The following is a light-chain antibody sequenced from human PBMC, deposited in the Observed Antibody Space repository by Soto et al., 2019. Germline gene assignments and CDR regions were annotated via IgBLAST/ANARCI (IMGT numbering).Light chain of an antibody. J-gene: IGLJ3*02. V-gene: IGLV2-14*01. CDR3: SSYTSSSSWV. CDR1: SSDVGGYNY. Sequence: QSALTQPASVSGSPGQSITISCTGTSSDVGGYNYVSWYQHHPGKAPKLMIYEVSNRPSGVSNRFSGSKSGNTASLTISGLQPEDEADYYCSSYTSSSSWVFGGGTKLTVL. CDR2: EVS.